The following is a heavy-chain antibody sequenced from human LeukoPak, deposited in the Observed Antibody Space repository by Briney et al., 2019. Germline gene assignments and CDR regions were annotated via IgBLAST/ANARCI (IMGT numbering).Heavy chain of an antibody. J-gene: IGHJ5*02. CDR3: ASQYCSSTSCYLGNGWFDP. CDR2: INSDGSST. Sequence: PGGSLRLSCAASGFTFSSYWMHWVRQAPGKGLVWVSRINSDGSSTSYADSVKGRFTISRDNAKNSLYLQMNSLRAEDTAVYYCASQYCSSTSCYLGNGWFDPWGQGTLVTVSS. V-gene: IGHV3-74*01. CDR1: GFTFSSYW. D-gene: IGHD2-2*01.